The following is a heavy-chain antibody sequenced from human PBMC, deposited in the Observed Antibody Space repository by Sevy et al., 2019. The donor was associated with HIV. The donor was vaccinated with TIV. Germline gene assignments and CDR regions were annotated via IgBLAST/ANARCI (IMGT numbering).Heavy chain of an antibody. Sequence: GGSLRLSCAASGFIFSRYEMNWVRQAPGKGLEWVSYISHSGGSINYADSVKGRFTVSRDNAKNSLYLQMDSLRAEDTAVYYCARDLPPSATTMAHFDYWGQGTLVTFSS. D-gene: IGHD4-17*01. J-gene: IGHJ4*02. CDR3: ARDLPPSATTMAHFDY. V-gene: IGHV3-48*03. CDR2: ISHSGGSI. CDR1: GFIFSRYE.